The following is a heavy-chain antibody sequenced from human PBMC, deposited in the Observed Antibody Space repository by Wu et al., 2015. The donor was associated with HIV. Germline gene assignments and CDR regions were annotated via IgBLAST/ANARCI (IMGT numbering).Heavy chain of an antibody. Sequence: QIQLAQSGPEMKKPGASVKVSCKASGYTFTGYYMHWVRQAPGQGLEWMGWINPNSGGTNYAQKFQGRVTMTRDTSISTAYMELSRLRSDDTAVYYCARGDFWSGYCPDYWGQGTLVTVSS. CDR3: ARGDFWSGYCPDY. D-gene: IGHD3-3*01. CDR2: INPNSGGT. J-gene: IGHJ4*02. CDR1: GYTFTGYY. V-gene: IGHV1-2*02.